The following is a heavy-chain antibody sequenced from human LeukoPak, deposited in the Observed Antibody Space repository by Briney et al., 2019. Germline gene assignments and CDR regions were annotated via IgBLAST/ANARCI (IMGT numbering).Heavy chain of an antibody. J-gene: IGHJ4*02. Sequence: SVKVSCKASGGTFSSYAISWVRQAPGQGLEWMGGIIPIFGTANYAQKFQGRVTITADESTSTAYMELSSLRSEDTAVYYCASPDREVITTWPYFDYWGQGTLVTVSS. CDR3: ASPDREVITTWPYFDY. V-gene: IGHV1-69*13. CDR1: GGTFSSYA. D-gene: IGHD3-22*01. CDR2: IIPIFGTA.